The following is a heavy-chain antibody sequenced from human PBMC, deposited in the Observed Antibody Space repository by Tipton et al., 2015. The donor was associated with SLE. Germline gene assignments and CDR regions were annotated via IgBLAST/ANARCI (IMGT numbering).Heavy chain of an antibody. CDR1: GFTFSSYG. Sequence: GSLRLSCAASGFTFSSYGMHWVRQAPGKGLEWVAFIRYDGSNKYYADSVKGRFTISRDNSKNTLYLQMNSLRAEDTAVYYCAKDFRPYIVVVVAAPGGFDYWGQGTLVTVSS. V-gene: IGHV3-30*02. D-gene: IGHD2-15*01. CDR3: AKDFRPYIVVVVAAPGGFDY. J-gene: IGHJ4*02. CDR2: IRYDGSNK.